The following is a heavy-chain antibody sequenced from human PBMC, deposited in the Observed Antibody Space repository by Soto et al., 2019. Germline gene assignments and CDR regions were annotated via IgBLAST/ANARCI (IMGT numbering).Heavy chain of an antibody. D-gene: IGHD3-10*01. Sequence: QVQLQESVLGLVKPSQTLSLTCTVSGGSSSSGGYYWSWIRQLPGKGLEWIGYIYYSGSTYYNSSLKSRVTISVDTSKNQFSLKLSSVTAADTAVYYCARAYGSGYMDVWGQGTTVTVSS. V-gene: IGHV4-31*03. CDR2: IYYSGST. CDR3: ARAYGSGYMDV. CDR1: GGSSSSGGYY. J-gene: IGHJ6*02.